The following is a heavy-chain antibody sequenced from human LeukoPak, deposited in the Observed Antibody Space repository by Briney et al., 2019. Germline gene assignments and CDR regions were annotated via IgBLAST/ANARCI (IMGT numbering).Heavy chain of an antibody. CDR2: INPSGGST. J-gene: IGHJ6*03. Sequence: GASVKVSCKASGYTFTGYYMHWVRQAPGQGLEWMGIINPSGGSTSYAQKFQGRVTMTRDTSTSTVYMELSSLRSEDTAVYYCARDRGLRYFEARDYYMDVWGKGTTVTISS. V-gene: IGHV1-46*01. D-gene: IGHD3-9*01. CDR3: ARDRGLRYFEARDYYMDV. CDR1: GYTFTGYY.